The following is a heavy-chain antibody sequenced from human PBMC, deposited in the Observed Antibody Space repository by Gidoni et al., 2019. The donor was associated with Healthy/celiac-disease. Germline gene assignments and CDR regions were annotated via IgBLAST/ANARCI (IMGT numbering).Heavy chain of an antibody. V-gene: IGHV3-21*01. CDR3: ARLQTSDYSSGWWAPFDY. CDR2: ISSSSSYI. D-gene: IGHD6-19*01. CDR1: GFTFSSYS. J-gene: IGHJ4*02. Sequence: EVQLVESGGGLVKPGGSLRLSCAASGFTFSSYSLNWVRQAPGKGLEWVSSISSSSSYIYYADSVKGRFTISRDNAKNSLYLQMNSLRAEDTAVYYCARLQTSDYSSGWWAPFDYWGQGTLVTVSS.